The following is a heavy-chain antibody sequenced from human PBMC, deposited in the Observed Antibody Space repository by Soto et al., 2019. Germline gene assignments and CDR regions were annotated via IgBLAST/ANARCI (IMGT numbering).Heavy chain of an antibody. J-gene: IGHJ6*02. D-gene: IGHD4-4*01. V-gene: IGHV3-30-3*01. Sequence: QVQLVESGGGVVQPGRSLRLSCAASGFTFSSYAMHWVRQAPGKGLEWVAVISYDGSNKYYADSVKGRFIISRDNSKNTLYLQMNSLRAEDTAVYYCVSTVRSPYYYYYYYGMDVWGQGTTVTVSS. CDR3: VSTVRSPYYYYYYYGMDV. CDR1: GFTFSSYA. CDR2: ISYDGSNK.